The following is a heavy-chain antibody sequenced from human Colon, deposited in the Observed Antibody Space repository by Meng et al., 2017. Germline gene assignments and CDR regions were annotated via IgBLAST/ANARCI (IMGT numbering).Heavy chain of an antibody. J-gene: IGHJ3*02. V-gene: IGHV3-21*01. Sequence: GESLKISCAASGFTFSRHSMNWVRQAPGQGLEWVSSISSSSSYIYYSDSVKGRFTISKNNAKNSLYLQMNTLRAEDTAVYYCARDSGRAYYDSSGYYNAFDIWGQGTMVTVSS. CDR3: ARDSGRAYYDSSGYYNAFDI. D-gene: IGHD3-22*01. CDR1: GFTFSRHS. CDR2: ISSSSSYI.